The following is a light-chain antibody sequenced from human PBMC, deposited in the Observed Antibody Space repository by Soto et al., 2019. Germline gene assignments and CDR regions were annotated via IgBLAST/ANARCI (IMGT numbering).Light chain of an antibody. CDR1: SSDVGSYNL. J-gene: IGLJ2*01. V-gene: IGLV2-23*02. CDR3: CSYAGSVV. CDR2: EVS. Sequence: SVLTQPASVSGSPGQSITISCTGTSSDVGSYNLVSWYQQHPGKAPKLMIYEVSKRPSGVSNRFSGSKSGNTASLTISGLQAEDEADYYCCSYAGSVVFGGGTKLTVL.